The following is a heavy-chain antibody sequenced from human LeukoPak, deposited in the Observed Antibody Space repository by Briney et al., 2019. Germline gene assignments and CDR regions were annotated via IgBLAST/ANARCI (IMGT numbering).Heavy chain of an antibody. D-gene: IGHD3-22*01. CDR2: INSDGSST. Sequence: GGSLRLSCATSGFTFSSYWMHWVRQVPGKGLVWVSRINSDGSSTTYADSVKGRFTISRDNAKNTLYLQMNSLRAEDMAVYYCAGVDSSGYLSGSPPALDYWGQGTLVTVSS. J-gene: IGHJ4*02. V-gene: IGHV3-74*01. CDR3: AGVDSSGYLSGSPPALDY. CDR1: GFTFSSYW.